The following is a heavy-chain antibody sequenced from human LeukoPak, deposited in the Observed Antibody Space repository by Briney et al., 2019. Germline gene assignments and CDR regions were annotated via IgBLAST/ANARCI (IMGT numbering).Heavy chain of an antibody. CDR1: GFTFSSYW. CDR2: INSDGSST. J-gene: IGHJ6*03. Sequence: GGSLRLSCAASGFTFSSYWMHWVRQAPGKGLVWVSRINSDGSSTSYADSVKGRFTISRDNAKKTRYLQMNSLRVEDQAVYYCARGPSHMDVWGKGTTVTVSS. CDR3: ARGPSHMDV. V-gene: IGHV3-74*01.